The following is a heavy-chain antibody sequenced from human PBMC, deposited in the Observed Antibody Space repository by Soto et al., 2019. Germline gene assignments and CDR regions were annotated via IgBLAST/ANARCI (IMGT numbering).Heavy chain of an antibody. CDR3: ARQIYASDTVPNSQSSFDS. Sequence: PGESLKISCKGSGYSFAGYWITWVRQKPGKGLEWMGRIDPSDAQTYYSPSFRGHVTISVTKSITTVFLQWSSLRASDTAMFYCARQIYASDTVPNSQSSFDSWGQEDPVTVS. D-gene: IGHD5-18*01. J-gene: IGHJ4*02. V-gene: IGHV5-10-1*01. CDR2: IDPSDAQT. CDR1: GYSFAGYW.